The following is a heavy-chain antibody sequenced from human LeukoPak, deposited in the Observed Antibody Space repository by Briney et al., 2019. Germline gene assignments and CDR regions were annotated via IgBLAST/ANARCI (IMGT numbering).Heavy chain of an antibody. CDR3: ARDLLSGSYYFDY. J-gene: IGHJ4*02. CDR2: ISSDSTYI. CDR1: GFTFSRYS. D-gene: IGHD1-26*01. V-gene: IGHV3-21*05. Sequence: PGGSLRLSCAASGFTFSRYSMNWVRQAPGKGLEWVSYISSDSTYIYYADSVKGRFTISRDNAKNSLYLQMNSLRAEDTAVYYCARDLLSGSYYFDYWGQGTLVTVSS.